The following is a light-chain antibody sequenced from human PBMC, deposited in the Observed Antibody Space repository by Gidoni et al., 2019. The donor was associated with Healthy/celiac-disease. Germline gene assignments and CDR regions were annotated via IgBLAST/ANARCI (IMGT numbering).Light chain of an antibody. J-gene: IGKJ2*04. CDR1: QSVSSSY. CDR2: GAS. Sequence: EIVLTQSPGNLSLSPGERATLSCRASQSVSSSYLAWYQQKPGQPPRLLLYGASSRATVIPSRFSGSGSGSDFTLTISRLEPEDFAVYYCQQYGSSPCSFGQGTKLEIK. CDR3: QQYGSSPCS. V-gene: IGKV3-20*01.